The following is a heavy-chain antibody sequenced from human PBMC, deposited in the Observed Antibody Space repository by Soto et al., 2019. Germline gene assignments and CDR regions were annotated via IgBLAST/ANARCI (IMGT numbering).Heavy chain of an antibody. CDR2: ISAYNGNT. CDR3: ARDHVGVYSSGWYLAWFDP. J-gene: IGHJ5*02. D-gene: IGHD6-19*01. Sequence: GASVKVSCKASGYTFTSYGISWVRQAPGQGLEWMGWISAYNGNTNYAQKLQGRVTMTTDTSTSTAYMELRSLRSDDTAVYYCARDHVGVYSSGWYLAWFDPWGQGTLVTVSS. CDR1: GYTFTSYG. V-gene: IGHV1-18*01.